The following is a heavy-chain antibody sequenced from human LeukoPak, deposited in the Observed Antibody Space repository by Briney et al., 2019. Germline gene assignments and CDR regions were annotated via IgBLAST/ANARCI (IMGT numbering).Heavy chain of an antibody. J-gene: IGHJ4*02. Sequence: SETLSLTCAVAGGSINNNNWWSWVRQPPGQGLEWIGEIHHSGSTNYNPSLKGRVTISEDKSNNQFSLRLTSVTAADTAMYYCARHKVGSNTFDHWGQGTLVTVSS. CDR2: IHHSGST. D-gene: IGHD1-26*01. CDR3: ARHKVGSNTFDH. CDR1: GGSINNNNW. V-gene: IGHV4-4*02.